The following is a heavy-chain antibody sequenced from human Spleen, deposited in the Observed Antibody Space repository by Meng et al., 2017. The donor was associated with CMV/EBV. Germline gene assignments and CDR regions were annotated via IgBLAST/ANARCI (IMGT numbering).Heavy chain of an antibody. Sequence: GESLKISCAASGFTFSDYYMSWIRQAPGKGLEWLSYISFSGATIYYADSVEGRFTISRDNAKNSLYLQLNSLRPEDTAVYYCAKGYYCGMDVWGQGTTVTVSS. CDR1: GFTFSDYY. CDR2: ISFSGATI. J-gene: IGHJ6*02. V-gene: IGHV3-11*04. CDR3: AKGYYCGMDV.